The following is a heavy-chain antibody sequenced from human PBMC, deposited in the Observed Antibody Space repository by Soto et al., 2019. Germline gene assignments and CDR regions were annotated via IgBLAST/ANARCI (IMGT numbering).Heavy chain of an antibody. CDR2: IRSKANSYAT. D-gene: IGHD3-22*01. CDR1: GFTFSGSA. CDR3: TGTYYYDSSGYYHSEFVS. Sequence: GGSLRLSCAASGFTFSGSAMHWVRQASGKGLEWVGRIRSKANSYATAYAASVKGRFTISRDDSKNTAYLQMNSLKTEDTAVYYCTGTYYYDSSGYYHSEFVSWGQGTLVTVSS. V-gene: IGHV3-73*01. J-gene: IGHJ5*02.